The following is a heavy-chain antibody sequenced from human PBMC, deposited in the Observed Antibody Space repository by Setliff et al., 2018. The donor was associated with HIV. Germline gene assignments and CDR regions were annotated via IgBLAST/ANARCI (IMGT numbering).Heavy chain of an antibody. CDR1: GGSISSGSYY. J-gene: IGHJ4*02. CDR2: IYYTGTT. V-gene: IGHV4-61*01. CDR3: ARGGGLKPFGYQLDY. D-gene: IGHD2-2*01. Sequence: PSETLSLTCTVSGGSISSGSYYWSWIRQPPGKGLEWIGYIYYTGTTDYNPSFKSRVTMSVDTSKNQFSLKLSSVTAADTAVYYCARGGGLKPFGYQLDYWGQGTLVTVS.